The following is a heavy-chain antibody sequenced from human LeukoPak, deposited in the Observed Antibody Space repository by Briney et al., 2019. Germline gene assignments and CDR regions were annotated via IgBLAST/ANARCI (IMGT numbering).Heavy chain of an antibody. J-gene: IGHJ4*02. CDR1: GFTFSSYA. Sequence: PGGSLRLSRAASGFTFSSYAMSWVRQAPGKGLEWVSAISGSGGSTYYADSVKGRFTISRDNSKNTLYLQMNSLRAEDTAVYYCAKDHRAQGATDYWGQGTLVTVSS. CDR2: ISGSGGST. D-gene: IGHD1-26*01. CDR3: AKDHRAQGATDY. V-gene: IGHV3-23*01.